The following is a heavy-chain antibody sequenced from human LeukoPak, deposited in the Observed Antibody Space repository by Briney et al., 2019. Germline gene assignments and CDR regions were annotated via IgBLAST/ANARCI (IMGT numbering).Heavy chain of an antibody. J-gene: IGHJ4*02. V-gene: IGHV3-23*01. Sequence: PGGSLRLSCAASGFTFSSYAMSWVRQAPGKGLEWVSAISGSGDSTYYADSVKGRFTISRDNSKTTLYLQMNSLRAEDTAVYYCANSPRDYYGSGSSHPFDSWGQGTLVTVSS. CDR1: GFTFSSYA. CDR2: ISGSGDST. D-gene: IGHD3-10*01. CDR3: ANSPRDYYGSGSSHPFDS.